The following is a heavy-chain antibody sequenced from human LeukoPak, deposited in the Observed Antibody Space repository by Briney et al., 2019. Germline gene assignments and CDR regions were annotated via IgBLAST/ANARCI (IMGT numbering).Heavy chain of an antibody. CDR2: TNPNSGGT. CDR3: ATFGYSGYDRFDY. Sequence: ASVKVSCTASGYTFTGYYMHWVRQAPGQGLEWMGRTNPNSGGTNYAQKFQGRVTMTRDTSISTAYMELSRLRSDDTAVYYCATFGYSGYDRFDYWGQGTLVTVSS. J-gene: IGHJ4*02. CDR1: GYTFTGYY. V-gene: IGHV1-2*06. D-gene: IGHD5-12*01.